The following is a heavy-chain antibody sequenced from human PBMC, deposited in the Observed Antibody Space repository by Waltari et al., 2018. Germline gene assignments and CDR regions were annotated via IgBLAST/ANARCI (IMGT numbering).Heavy chain of an antibody. V-gene: IGHV4-4*02. J-gene: IGHJ4*02. CDR2: IYHTGST. D-gene: IGHD6-19*01. CDR3: ASRAVAGNNFDY. CDR1: GGSLHLNNW. Sequence: QVQLQESGPGLVKPLGTLSLTCAVSGGSLHLNNWWSWVRPAPGKGLDWIGEIYHTGSTNYNPALKSRVTISVDKSRNHFSLNLTSVTVADTALYYCASRAVAGNNFDYWGQGRLVTVSS.